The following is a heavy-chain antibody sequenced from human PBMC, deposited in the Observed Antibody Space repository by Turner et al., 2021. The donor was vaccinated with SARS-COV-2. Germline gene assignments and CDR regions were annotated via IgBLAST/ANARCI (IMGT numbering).Heavy chain of an antibody. CDR3: AGEVVVLATTHYGMDV. V-gene: IGHV4-39*01. Sequence: QLQLQESGPGLVKPSETLSLTCTVPGGSISSSSFYWGWIRQPPGKGLEWIGNIYYSGSTYYNPSLKSRVTISVDTFKNQFSLRLSSVTAADTAVYYCAGEVVVLATTHYGMDVWGQGTTVTVSS. D-gene: IGHD1-26*01. CDR2: IYYSGST. J-gene: IGHJ6*02. CDR1: GGSISSSSFY.